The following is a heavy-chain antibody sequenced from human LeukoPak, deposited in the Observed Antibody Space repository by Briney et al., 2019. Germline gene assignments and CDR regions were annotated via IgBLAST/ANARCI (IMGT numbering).Heavy chain of an antibody. CDR2: ISYSGST. CDR3: ATTSGGADFLGYFDY. J-gene: IGHJ4*02. CDR1: GGSISSYY. Sequence: PSETLSLTCTVSGGSISSYYWSWIRQPPAKGLEWIGYISYSGSTSYSPSLQSRVTISVDTSKNHLSLKLTSVTAADTAVYYCATTSGGADFLGYFDYWGQGALVTVSS. V-gene: IGHV4-59*12. D-gene: IGHD2-21*01.